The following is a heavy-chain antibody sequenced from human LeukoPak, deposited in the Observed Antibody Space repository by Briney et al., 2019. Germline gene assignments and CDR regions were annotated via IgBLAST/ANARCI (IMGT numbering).Heavy chain of an antibody. CDR2: ISYDGSNK. CDR3: ARGHRRGDYYYYYMDV. V-gene: IGHV3-30*01. CDR1: GFTFSSYA. J-gene: IGHJ6*03. Sequence: GGSLRLSCAASGFTFSSYAMHWVRQAPGKGLEWVAVISYDGSNKYYADSVKGRFTISRDNSKNTLHLQMNSLRAEDTAVYYCARGHRRGDYYYYYMDVWGKGTTVTVSS.